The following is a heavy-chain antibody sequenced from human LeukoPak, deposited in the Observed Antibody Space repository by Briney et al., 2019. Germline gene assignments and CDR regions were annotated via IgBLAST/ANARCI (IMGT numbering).Heavy chain of an antibody. CDR2: IRYDGSNK. V-gene: IGHV3-30*02. CDR1: GFTFSSYG. Sequence: GGSLRLSCAASGFTFSSYGMHWVRQAPGKGLEWVAFIRYDGSNKYYADSVKGRFTISRDNSKNTLYLQMNSLRAEDTAVYYCARIRCGSSTSCQTFDYWGQGTLVTVSS. J-gene: IGHJ4*02. D-gene: IGHD2-2*01. CDR3: ARIRCGSSTSCQTFDY.